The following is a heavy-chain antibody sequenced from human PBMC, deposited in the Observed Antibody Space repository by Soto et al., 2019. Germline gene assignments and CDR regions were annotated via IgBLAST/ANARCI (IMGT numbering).Heavy chain of an antibody. D-gene: IGHD2-8*02. CDR1: GGSISIFH. CDR2: IYYTGST. CDR3: ARRPNHLVFDY. V-gene: IGHV4-59*01. J-gene: IGHJ4*02. Sequence: QVQLQESGPGLVKPSETLSLTCSVSGGSISIFHWSWIRQTPGQGLEWIGYIYYTGSTNYTPSLESRVTISADTSKNQFSLKLTSVTAADTSVYFCARRPNHLVFDYWGQGLLGTVSS.